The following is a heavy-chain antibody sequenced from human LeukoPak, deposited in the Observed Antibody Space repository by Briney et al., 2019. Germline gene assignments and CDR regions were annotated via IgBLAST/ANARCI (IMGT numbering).Heavy chain of an antibody. D-gene: IGHD4-17*01. CDR2: INPNSGGT. J-gene: IGHJ4*02. CDR1: GYTFTDYY. Sequence: GASVKVSSKASGYTFTDYYYIHWVRQAPGQGLEWMGWINPNSGGTNYAQKFQGRVTMTRDTSISTAYMELSRLRSDDTAVYYCARALYGVRYFDYWGQGTLVTVSS. V-gene: IGHV1-2*02. CDR3: ARALYGVRYFDY.